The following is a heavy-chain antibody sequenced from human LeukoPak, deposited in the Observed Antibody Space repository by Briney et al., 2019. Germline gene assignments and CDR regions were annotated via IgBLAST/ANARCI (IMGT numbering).Heavy chain of an antibody. D-gene: IGHD4-23*01. Sequence: GGSLRLSCAASGFTFRSYSMNWVRQAPGKGLEWVSFISSSSSSKYYADSVKGRFTISRDNAKNSLYLQMNSLRADDTAVYYCARDYGGDAGLDSWGQGTLVTVSS. V-gene: IGHV3-21*01. CDR2: ISSSSSSK. CDR1: GFTFRSYS. J-gene: IGHJ4*02. CDR3: ARDYGGDAGLDS.